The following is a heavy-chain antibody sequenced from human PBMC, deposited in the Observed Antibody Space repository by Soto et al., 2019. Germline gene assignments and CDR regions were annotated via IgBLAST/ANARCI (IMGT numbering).Heavy chain of an antibody. Sequence: SGPTLVNPTQTLTLTCTFSGFSLSTSGVGVGWIRQPPGKALEWLALIYWDDDKRYSPSLKSRLTITKDTSKNQVVLTMTNMDHVATATYECAPRRSVGFGELSYDGGWFDPWGQ. J-gene: IGHJ5*02. CDR3: APRRSVGFGELSYDGGWFDP. V-gene: IGHV2-5*02. D-gene: IGHD3-10*01. CDR2: IYWDDDK. CDR1: GFSLSTSGVG.